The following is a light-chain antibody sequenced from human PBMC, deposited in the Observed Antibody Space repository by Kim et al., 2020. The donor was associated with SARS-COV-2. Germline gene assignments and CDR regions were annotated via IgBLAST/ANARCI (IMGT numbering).Light chain of an antibody. CDR2: EAS. V-gene: IGKV3-20*01. CDR3: QQDGSSTLT. CDR1: QSVSSSY. J-gene: IGKJ4*01. Sequence: SPGESAALSCRASQSVSSSYLAWYQQKPGPAPRLLIYEASSRDTGIPHRFSGSGSGTDFTLTISRLEPEDGAVDCCQQDGSSTLTFGRGTKVDIK.